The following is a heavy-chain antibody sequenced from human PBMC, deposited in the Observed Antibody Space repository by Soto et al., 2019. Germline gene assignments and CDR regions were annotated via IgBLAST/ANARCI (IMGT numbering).Heavy chain of an antibody. V-gene: IGHV1-8*01. Sequence: QVQLVQSGAEVKKPGASVKVSCKASGYTFTSYDIHWVRQATGQGLEWMGWMNPNSGNTGYAQKFQGRVTMTRNTSLSTAYMELSSLRSEDTAVYFCARGRSGGYCSSTSCYAGLGYWGQGTLVTVSS. J-gene: IGHJ4*02. CDR1: GYTFTSYD. CDR3: ARGRSGGYCSSTSCYAGLGY. CDR2: MNPNSGNT. D-gene: IGHD2-2*01.